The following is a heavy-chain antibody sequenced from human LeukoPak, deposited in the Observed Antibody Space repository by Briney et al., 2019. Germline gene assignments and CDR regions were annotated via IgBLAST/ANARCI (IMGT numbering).Heavy chain of an antibody. J-gene: IGHJ4*02. CDR2: IGFDGSYT. V-gene: IGHV3-30*04. CDR3: TTGWNVFCRGDTCRNFDY. CDR1: GFTFGDYT. D-gene: IGHD2-21*01. Sequence: GRSLRLSCTASGFTFGDYTMSWFRQAPGKGLEWVADIGFDGSYTYYADSVKGRFTLSRDNSKNMLYVEMSSLRAEDTAVYYCTTGWNVFCRGDTCRNFDYWGQGTLVTVSS.